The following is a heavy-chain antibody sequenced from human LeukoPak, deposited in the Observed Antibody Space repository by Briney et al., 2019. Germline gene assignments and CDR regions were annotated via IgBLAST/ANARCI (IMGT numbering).Heavy chain of an antibody. CDR2: INHSGST. D-gene: IGHD3-22*01. CDR3: AREMRTMIVVVITTYAFDI. Sequence: SETLSLTCVVYGGSFSGYYWSWIRQPPGKGLEWIGEINHSGSTNYNPSLKSRVTISVDTSKNQFSLKLSSVTAADTAVYYCAREMRTMIVVVITTYAFDIWGQGTMVTVSS. V-gene: IGHV4-34*01. J-gene: IGHJ3*02. CDR1: GGSFSGYY.